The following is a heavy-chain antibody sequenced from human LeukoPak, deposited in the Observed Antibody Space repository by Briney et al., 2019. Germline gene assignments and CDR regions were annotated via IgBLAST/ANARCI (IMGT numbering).Heavy chain of an antibody. J-gene: IGHJ4*02. Sequence: ASVKVSCKASGYTFTGYYMHWVRQAPGQGLEWMGRINPNRGGTNYAQKFQGRVTMTRDTSISTAYMELSRLRSDDTAVYYCARVAVVGATFDYWGQGTLVTVSS. V-gene: IGHV1-2*06. D-gene: IGHD1-26*01. CDR1: GYTFTGYY. CDR3: ARVAVVGATFDY. CDR2: INPNRGGT.